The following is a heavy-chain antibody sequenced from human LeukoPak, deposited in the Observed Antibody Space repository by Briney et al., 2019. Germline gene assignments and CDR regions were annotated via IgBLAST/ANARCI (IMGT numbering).Heavy chain of an antibody. J-gene: IGHJ4*02. CDR1: GFTFSDYY. CDR2: ISSSSSYT. Sequence: GGSLRLSCAASGFTFSDYYMSWIRQAPGKGLEWVSYISSSSSYTNYADSVKGRFTISRDNAKSSLYLQMNSLRAEDTAVYYCAREFEYYYGSGTDYWGQGTLVTVSS. D-gene: IGHD3-10*01. CDR3: AREFEYYYGSGTDY. V-gene: IGHV3-11*05.